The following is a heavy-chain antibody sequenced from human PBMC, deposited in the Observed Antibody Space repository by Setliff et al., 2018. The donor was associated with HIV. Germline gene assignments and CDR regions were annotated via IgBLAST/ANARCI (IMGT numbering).Heavy chain of an antibody. CDR2: IYSGGST. J-gene: IGHJ4*02. D-gene: IGHD5-12*01. Sequence: PGGSLRLSCVVSGFTVSSNYMSWVRQAPGKGLEWVSVIYSGGSTYYADSVQGRFTISRHNSKNTLYLQMNSLRPEDTAVYYCARVGYSGWPLEDWGQGTLVTVSS. V-gene: IGHV3-53*04. CDR3: ARVGYSGWPLED. CDR1: GFTVSSNY.